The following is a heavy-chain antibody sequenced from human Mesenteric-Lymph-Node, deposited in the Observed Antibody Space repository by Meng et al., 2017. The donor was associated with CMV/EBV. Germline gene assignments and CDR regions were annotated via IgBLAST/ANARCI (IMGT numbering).Heavy chain of an antibody. D-gene: IGHD2-2*01. CDR3: ARGFSTGWDY. Sequence: GESLKISCAASGFTFSSYGMHWVRQAPGKGLEWVAFIRYDGSNKYYADSVKGRFTISRDNSKNTLYLQMNSLRAEDTAVYYCARGFSTGWDYWGQGILVTVSS. CDR2: IRYDGSNK. CDR1: GFTFSSYG. V-gene: IGHV3-30*02. J-gene: IGHJ4*02.